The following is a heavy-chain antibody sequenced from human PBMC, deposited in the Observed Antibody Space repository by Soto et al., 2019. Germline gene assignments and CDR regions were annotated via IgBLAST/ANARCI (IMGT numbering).Heavy chain of an antibody. Sequence: SVKVSCKAPGGTFSTYVISWVRQAPGQGLEWMGGIIPSFGTAHYAQKFQDRVTITADESTSTAYMEPSSLRSGDTAVYYCARVSGVEYQISLLYSMDVWGQGTTVTVSS. J-gene: IGHJ6*03. CDR1: GGTFSTYV. V-gene: IGHV1-69*13. CDR3: ARVSGVEYQISLLYSMDV. D-gene: IGHD2-2*01. CDR2: IIPSFGTA.